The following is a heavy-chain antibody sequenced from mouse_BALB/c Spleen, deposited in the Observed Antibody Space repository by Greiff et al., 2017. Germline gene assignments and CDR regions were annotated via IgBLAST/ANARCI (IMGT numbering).Heavy chain of an antibody. CDR3: DRRGMGEYYAMDY. CDR1: GFTFSSYG. Sequence: VQLQQSGGDLVKPGGSLKLSCAASGFTFSSYGMSWVRQTPDKRLEWVATISSGGSYTYYPDSVKGRFTISRDNAKNTLYLQMSSLKSEDTAMYYCDRRGMGEYYAMDYWGQGTSVTVSS. CDR2: ISSGGSYT. V-gene: IGHV5-6*01. J-gene: IGHJ4*01.